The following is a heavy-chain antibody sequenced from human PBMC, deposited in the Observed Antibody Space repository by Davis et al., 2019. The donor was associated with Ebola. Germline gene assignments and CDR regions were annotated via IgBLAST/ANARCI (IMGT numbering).Heavy chain of an antibody. CDR3: ASLRRTITGMDDGFDI. D-gene: IGHD2-8*02. CDR1: GNSFTSHW. V-gene: IGHV5-51*01. CDR2: IYTGDSDT. J-gene: IGHJ3*02. Sequence: GASLKISCTDSGNSFTSHWIGWVRQMPGKGLDWMGIIYTGDSDTRYRPSFRGQVITSADKSMKTDLLQWSSLTAWDSGMYYCASLRRTITGMDDGFDIWGQGTMVTVSS.